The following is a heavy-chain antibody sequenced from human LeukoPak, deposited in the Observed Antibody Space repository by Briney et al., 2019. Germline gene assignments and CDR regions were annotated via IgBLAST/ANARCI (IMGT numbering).Heavy chain of an antibody. D-gene: IGHD6-19*01. J-gene: IGHJ4*02. Sequence: HPGGSLRLSCAASGFTFSSYAMSWVRQAPGKGLEWVSAISGSGGSTYYADSVKGRFTISRDNSKNTLYLQMNSLRDEDTAVYYCARGIRRYSSGCGLDYWGQGTLVTVSS. CDR2: ISGSGGST. V-gene: IGHV3-23*01. CDR3: ARGIRRYSSGCGLDY. CDR1: GFTFSSYA.